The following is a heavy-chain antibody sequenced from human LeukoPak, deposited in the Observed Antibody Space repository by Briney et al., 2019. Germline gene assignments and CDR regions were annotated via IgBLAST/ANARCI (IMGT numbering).Heavy chain of an antibody. D-gene: IGHD3-10*01. CDR2: IYPGDSDT. CDR3: ARRYYYGSGSSTVSQLVAFDI. J-gene: IGHJ3*02. Sequence: GESLKISCKGSGYSFTTYWIGWVRQMPGKGLEWMGIIYPGDSDTRYSPSFQGQVTISADKSISTAYLQWSSLKASDTAMYYCARRYYYGSGSSTVSQLVAFDIWGQGTMVTVSS. CDR1: GYSFTTYW. V-gene: IGHV5-51*01.